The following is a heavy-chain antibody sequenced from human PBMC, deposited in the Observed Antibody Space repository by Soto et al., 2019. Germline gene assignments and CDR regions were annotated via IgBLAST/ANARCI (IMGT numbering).Heavy chain of an antibody. CDR1: GFTFSSYA. V-gene: IGHV3-23*01. J-gene: IGHJ4*02. CDR3: AKHIRGYSYGTRPDY. D-gene: IGHD5-18*01. CDR2: ISGSGCST. Sequence: GGSLRLSCAASGFTFSSYAMSWVRQAPGKGLEWVSAISGSGCSTYYADSVKGRFTISRDNSKNTLYLQMNSLRAEDTAVYYCAKHIRGYSYGTRPDYWGQGTLVTVSS.